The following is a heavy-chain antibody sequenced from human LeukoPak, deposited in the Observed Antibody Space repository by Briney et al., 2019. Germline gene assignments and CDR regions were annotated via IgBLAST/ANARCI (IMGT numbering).Heavy chain of an antibody. J-gene: IGHJ4*02. CDR1: GGSISSYY. D-gene: IGHD1-26*01. CDR3: ARDQYSGSLDY. V-gene: IGHV4-59*12. Sequence: SETLSLTCTVSGGSISSYYWSWIRQPPGKGLEWIGNIYYSGSSNYNPSLKSRVTISVDTSKNQFSLKLSSVTAADTAVYYCARDQYSGSLDYWGQGTLVTVSS. CDR2: IYYSGSS.